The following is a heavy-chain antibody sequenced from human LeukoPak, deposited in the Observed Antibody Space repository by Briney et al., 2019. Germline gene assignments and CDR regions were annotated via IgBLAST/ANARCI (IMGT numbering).Heavy chain of an antibody. V-gene: IGHV1-69*05. CDR2: IIPIFGTA. J-gene: IGHJ4*02. CDR3: ARVANDGDYGYYFDY. CDR1: GGTFSSYA. Sequence: SVKVSCKASGGTFSSYAISWVRQAPGQGLGWMGGIIPIFGTANYAQKFQGRVTITTDESTSTAYMELSSLRSEDTAVYYCARVANDGDYGYYFDYWGQGTLVTVSS. D-gene: IGHD4-17*01.